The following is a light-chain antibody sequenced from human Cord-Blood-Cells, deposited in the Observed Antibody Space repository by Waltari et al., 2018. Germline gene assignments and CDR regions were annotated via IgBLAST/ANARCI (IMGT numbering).Light chain of an antibody. V-gene: IGLV3-21*04. J-gene: IGLJ1*01. CDR2: YAS. CDR3: QVWDSSSDHYV. CDR1: NIGSKS. Sequence: SYVLTQPPSVSVAPGKTARITCGGHNIGSKSVHWYQQKQGQAPVLVIYYASDRPSGIPERFSGSNSGNTATLTIRRVEAGDEADYYCQVWDSSSDHYVFGTGTKVTVL.